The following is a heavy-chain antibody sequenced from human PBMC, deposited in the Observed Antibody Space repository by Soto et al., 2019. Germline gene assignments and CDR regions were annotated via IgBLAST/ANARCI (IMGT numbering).Heavy chain of an antibody. CDR2: IYWDDDK. D-gene: IGHD6-13*01. Sequence: QITLKESGPTLVKPTQTLTLTCTFSGCSLSTSGVGGGWLRQSPGPALQWLAFIYWDDDKRYSPSLNSSLTITKDTTKNQVVFTRTSMDTVYTATYYCAHRRPYSVRWNEGWCGPCGEGTLVTVSS. CDR1: GCSLSTSGVG. V-gene: IGHV2-5*02. CDR3: AHRRPYSVRWNEGWCGP. J-gene: IGHJ5*02.